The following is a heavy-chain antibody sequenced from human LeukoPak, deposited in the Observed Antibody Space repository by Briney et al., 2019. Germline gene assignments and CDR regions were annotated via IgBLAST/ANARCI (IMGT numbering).Heavy chain of an antibody. V-gene: IGHV4-59*01. D-gene: IGHD2-15*01. CDR2: IYYSGST. J-gene: IGHJ5*02. CDR1: GGSISSYY. Sequence: SETLSLTCTVSGGSISSYYWSWIRQPPGKGLEWIGYIYYSGSTNYNPSLKSRVTISVDTSKNQFSLKLSSVTAADTVVYYCARARCSGGSCYWGWFDPWGQGTLVTVSS. CDR3: ARARCSGGSCYWGWFDP.